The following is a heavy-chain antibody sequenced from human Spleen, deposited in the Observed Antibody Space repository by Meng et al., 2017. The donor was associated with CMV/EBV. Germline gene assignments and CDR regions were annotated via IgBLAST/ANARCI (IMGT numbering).Heavy chain of an antibody. CDR2: IYPGDSDT. CDR1: GYSFTSYW. D-gene: IGHD2-21*02. V-gene: IGHV5-51*01. CDR3: ARHFGGDSSGAYDI. Sequence: GGSLRLSCKGSGYSFTSYWIGWVRQMPGKGLEWMGIIYPGDSDTRHSPSFQGQVTISADKSLNTAYLQWSGLKASDTAMYYCARHFGGDSSGAYDIWGQGTMVTVSS. J-gene: IGHJ3*02.